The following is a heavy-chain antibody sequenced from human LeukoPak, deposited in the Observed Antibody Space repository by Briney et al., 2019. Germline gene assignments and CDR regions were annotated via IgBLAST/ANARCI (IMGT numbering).Heavy chain of an antibody. Sequence: SETLSLTCTVSGGSISSSSYYWGWIRQPPGKGLEWIGSIYYSGSTYYNPSLKSRVTISVDTSKNQFSLKLSSVTAADTAVYYCARLDYGGRNAFDIWGQGTMVTVSS. CDR3: ARLDYGGRNAFDI. CDR2: IYYSGST. J-gene: IGHJ3*02. V-gene: IGHV4-39*07. CDR1: GGSISSSSYY. D-gene: IGHD4-23*01.